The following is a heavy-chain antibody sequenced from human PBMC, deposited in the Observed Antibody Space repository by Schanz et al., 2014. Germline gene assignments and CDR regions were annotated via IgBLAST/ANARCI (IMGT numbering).Heavy chain of an antibody. Sequence: QVPLVQSGAEVKKPGASVKVSCKASGYTFSSYGITWVRQAPGQGLEWMGWINGYNGHTLYAQKFQGRVTMTTDTSTSTSYMELTSLRVDDTAVYYCATMWGYCTATACQILEVLDVWGQGTMGTVAS. V-gene: IGHV1-18*01. J-gene: IGHJ3*01. CDR2: INGYNGHT. CDR3: ATMWGYCTATACQILEVLDV. CDR1: GYTFSSYG. D-gene: IGHD2-8*02.